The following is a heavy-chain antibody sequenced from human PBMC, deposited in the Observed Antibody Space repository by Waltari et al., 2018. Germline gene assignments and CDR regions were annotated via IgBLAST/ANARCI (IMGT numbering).Heavy chain of an antibody. V-gene: IGHV1-69*08. J-gene: IGHJ6*02. Sequence: QVQLVQSGAEVKKPGSSVKVSCKASGGTFSSYAISWVRQAPGQGLEWMGRIIPICGTANYEQKFQGRGTITADKSTSTAYMELSSLRSEDTAGYYCARTIAAADHYYYYGMDVWGQGTTVTVSS. CDR1: GGTFSSYA. CDR3: ARTIAAADHYYYYGMDV. CDR2: IIPICGTA. D-gene: IGHD6-13*01.